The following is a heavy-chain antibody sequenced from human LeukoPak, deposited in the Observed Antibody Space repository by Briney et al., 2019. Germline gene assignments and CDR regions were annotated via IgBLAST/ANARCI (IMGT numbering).Heavy chain of an antibody. Sequence: GGSLRLSCVASGFTFTNYWMNWVRQAPGKELEWVASIKQDGSQKSYVDSVKGRFTISRDNAKNSLSLQMDSLRAEDTAVYYCARHSSSWYYFDYWGQGTLVTVSS. V-gene: IGHV3-7*01. J-gene: IGHJ4*02. CDR2: IKQDGSQK. D-gene: IGHD6-13*01. CDR3: ARHSSSWYYFDY. CDR1: GFTFTNYW.